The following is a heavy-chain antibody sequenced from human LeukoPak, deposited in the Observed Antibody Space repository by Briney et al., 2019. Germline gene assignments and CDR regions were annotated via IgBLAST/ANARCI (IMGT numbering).Heavy chain of an antibody. Sequence: PSETLSLTCTVSGGSISSYYWSWIRQPPGKGLEWIGYIDYSGSTNHNPSLKSRVTISVDPSKNQFSLKLSSVTAADTAVYYCARYNWNEFWFDPWGQGTLVTVSS. J-gene: IGHJ5*02. CDR2: IDYSGST. CDR1: GGSISSYY. V-gene: IGHV4-59*01. CDR3: ARYNWNEFWFDP. D-gene: IGHD1-1*01.